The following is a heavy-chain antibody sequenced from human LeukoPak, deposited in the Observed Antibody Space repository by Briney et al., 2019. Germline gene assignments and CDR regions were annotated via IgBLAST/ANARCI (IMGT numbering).Heavy chain of an antibody. CDR3: AKPHVDRGVAPFDF. Sequence: GGSLRLSCAASGFTFSSYGMHRVRQAPGKGLEWVAVISYDGSNKYYADSVKGRFTISRDNSKNTLYLQMNSLRAEDTAVYYCAKPHVDRGVAPFDFWGQGTLVTVFS. D-gene: IGHD3-10*01. J-gene: IGHJ4*02. CDR2: ISYDGSNK. V-gene: IGHV3-30*18. CDR1: GFTFSSYG.